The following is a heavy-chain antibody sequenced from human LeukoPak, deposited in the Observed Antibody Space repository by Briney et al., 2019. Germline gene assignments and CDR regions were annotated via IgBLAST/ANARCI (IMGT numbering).Heavy chain of an antibody. D-gene: IGHD3-10*01. CDR2: INSDGSST. CDR1: GFTFSSYW. Sequence: GGSLRLSCAASGFTFSSYWMYWVRQAPGKGLVWVSRINSDGSSTSYADSVKGRFTISRDNAKHTLYLQMNSLRAEDTAVYYCARGLWFGELLSRYYFDYWGQGTLVTVSS. J-gene: IGHJ4*02. CDR3: ARGLWFGELLSRYYFDY. V-gene: IGHV3-74*01.